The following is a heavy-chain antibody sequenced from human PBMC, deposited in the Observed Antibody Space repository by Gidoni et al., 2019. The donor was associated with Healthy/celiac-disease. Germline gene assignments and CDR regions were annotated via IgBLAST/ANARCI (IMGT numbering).Heavy chain of an antibody. CDR1: GAPISSGGYY. CDR3: ARDSGIQLWYYFDY. V-gene: IGHV4-31*03. J-gene: IGHJ4*02. Sequence: QVQLQESGPGLVKPSQTLSLTCTVSGAPISSGGYYWSWIRQHPGKGLEWIGYIYYSGSTYYNPSLKSRVTISVDTSKNQFSLKLSSVTAADTAVYYCARDSGIQLWYYFDYWGQGTLVTVSS. CDR2: IYYSGST. D-gene: IGHD5-18*01.